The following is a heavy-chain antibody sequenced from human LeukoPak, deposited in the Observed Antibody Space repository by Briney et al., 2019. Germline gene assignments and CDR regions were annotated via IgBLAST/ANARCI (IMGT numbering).Heavy chain of an antibody. CDR2: INHSGST. J-gene: IGHJ5*02. CDR3: ARDSGTTGEVKFDP. CDR1: GGSFSGYY. V-gene: IGHV4-34*01. D-gene: IGHD4-17*01. Sequence: SETLSLTCAVYGGSFSGYYWSWIRQPPGKGLEWIGEINHSGSTSYNPSLKSRVTISVDTSKNQFSLKLSFVTAADTAVYYCARDSGTTGEVKFDPWGQGTLVTVSS.